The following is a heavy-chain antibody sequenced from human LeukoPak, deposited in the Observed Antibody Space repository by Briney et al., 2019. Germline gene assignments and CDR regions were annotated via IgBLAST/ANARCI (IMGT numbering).Heavy chain of an antibody. Sequence: GGSLRLSCAASGFTFSSYSMNWVRQAPGKGLEWVSSISSSSSYIYYADSVKGRFTISRDNAKNSLYLQMNSLRAEDTAVYYCARGGTYQLLLFDYWGQGTLVTVSS. CDR3: ARGGTYQLLLFDY. V-gene: IGHV3-21*01. CDR2: ISSSSSYI. J-gene: IGHJ4*02. D-gene: IGHD2-2*01. CDR1: GFTFSSYS.